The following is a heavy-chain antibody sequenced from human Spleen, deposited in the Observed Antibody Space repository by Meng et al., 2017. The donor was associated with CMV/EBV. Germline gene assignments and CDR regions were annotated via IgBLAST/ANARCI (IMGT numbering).Heavy chain of an antibody. CDR3: ARSPTHTIFGVVTTTHFDY. CDR2: IYYSGST. Sequence: SRVDSYWSWIRQHPGKGLEWIGYIYYSGSTYYNPSLKSRVTISVDTSKNQFSLKLSSVTAADTAVYYCARSPTHTIFGVVTTTHFDYWGQGTLVTVSS. V-gene: IGHV4-31*02. CDR1: SRVDSY. D-gene: IGHD3-3*01. J-gene: IGHJ4*02.